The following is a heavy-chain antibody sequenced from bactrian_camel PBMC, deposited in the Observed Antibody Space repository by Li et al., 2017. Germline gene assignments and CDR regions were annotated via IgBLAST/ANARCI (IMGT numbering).Heavy chain of an antibody. CDR2: IDSDSST. J-gene: IGHJ4*01. D-gene: IGHD3*01. Sequence: HVQLVESGGGSVQAGGSLRLSCAASGDPYSTLCMGWFRQAPGKEREGVAAIDSDSSTMYADSVKGRFTISRDNAKDTLYLQMNSLKIEDTAVYYCALGSSRQATMTARGKGTQVTVS. CDR1: GDPYSTLC. V-gene: IGHV3S53*01.